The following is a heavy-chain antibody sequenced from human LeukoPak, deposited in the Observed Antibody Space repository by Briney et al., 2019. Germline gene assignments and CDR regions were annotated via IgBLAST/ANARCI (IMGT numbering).Heavy chain of an antibody. CDR1: GYSFTSYW. V-gene: IGHV5-51*01. CDR3: ARIAQYYYDSSHFDY. J-gene: IGHJ4*02. CDR2: IYPGDSDT. D-gene: IGHD3-22*01. Sequence: GESLKISCKGSGYSFTSYWIGWARQMPGKGLEWMGIIYPGDSDTRYSPSFQGQVTISADKSISTAYLQWSSLKASDTAMYYCARIAQYYYDSSHFDYWGQGTLVTVSS.